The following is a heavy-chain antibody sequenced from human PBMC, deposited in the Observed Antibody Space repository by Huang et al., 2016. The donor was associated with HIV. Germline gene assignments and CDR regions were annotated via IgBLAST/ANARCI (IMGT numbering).Heavy chain of an antibody. CDR3: ARDRDFYDSSGYWGFNCFDY. J-gene: IGHJ4*02. CDR1: GYAFTSYY. Sequence: QVQLVQSGAEVKKPGASVKVSCKASGYAFTSYYMHWVRQAPGQGLEWMGIINPRDGSTSYAQKVQGRVTTTRDTSTNTVFMELSSLRSEDTAVYYCARDRDFYDSSGYWGFNCFDYWGQGSLVTVSS. D-gene: IGHD3-22*01. CDR2: INPRDGST. V-gene: IGHV1-46*01.